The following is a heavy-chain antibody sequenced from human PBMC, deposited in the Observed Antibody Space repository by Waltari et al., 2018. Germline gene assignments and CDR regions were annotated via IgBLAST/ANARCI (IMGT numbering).Heavy chain of an antibody. CDR1: GFTFSSYG. CDR3: AREFWSGYYYFDY. CDR2: IWYDGSNK. J-gene: IGHJ4*02. V-gene: IGHV3-33*01. D-gene: IGHD3-3*01. Sequence: QVQLVESGGGVVQPGRSLRLSCAASGFTFSSYGIHWVRQAPGKGLGWVAVIWYDGSNKYYADSVKGRFTISRDNSKNTLYLQMNSLRAEDTAVYYCAREFWSGYYYFDYWGQGTLVTVSS.